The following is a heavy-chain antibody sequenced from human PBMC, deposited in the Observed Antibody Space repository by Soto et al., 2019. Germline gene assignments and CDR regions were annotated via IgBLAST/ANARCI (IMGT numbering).Heavy chain of an antibody. Sequence: QEQVQQWGAGLLKPSETLSLTCAVHGDSFSGYYWSWIRQSPGKGLEWMGEIDHSGSANYNPSPTSLFSMSVHTPSQQVSLKLSSVTAADTAVYYCARRIAMIVVVFDSWGQGTLVTVSS. J-gene: IGHJ4*02. CDR1: GDSFSGYY. D-gene: IGHD3-22*01. V-gene: IGHV4-34*01. CDR3: ARRIAMIVVVFDS. CDR2: IDHSGSA.